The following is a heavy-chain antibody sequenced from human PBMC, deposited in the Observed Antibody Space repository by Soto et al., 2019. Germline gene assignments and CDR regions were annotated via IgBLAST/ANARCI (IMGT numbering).Heavy chain of an antibody. CDR1: SGSISSTIYS. D-gene: IGHD2-2*01. CDR3: ARHARYCSSTSCYGSYYYGMDV. Sequence: PSETLSLTCTVSSGSISSTIYSWDWIRQPPGKGLEWIGSIYYSGSTYYNPSLKSRVTISVDTSKNQFSLKLSSVTAADTAVYYCARHARYCSSTSCYGSYYYGMDVWGQGTTVTVSS. J-gene: IGHJ6*02. CDR2: IYYSGST. V-gene: IGHV4-39*01.